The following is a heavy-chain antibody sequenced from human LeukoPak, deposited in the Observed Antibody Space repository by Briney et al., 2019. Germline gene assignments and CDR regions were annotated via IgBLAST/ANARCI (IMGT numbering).Heavy chain of an antibody. V-gene: IGHV1-58*02. CDR2: IVVGSGNT. Sequence: ASVKVPCKASGFTFTSSAMQCVRQARGQRRECIGWIVVGSGNTNYAQKFQERVTITRDMSTSTAYMELSSLRSEDTAVYYCAACYSGSYFGAFDIWGQGTMVTVSS. D-gene: IGHD1-26*01. J-gene: IGHJ3*02. CDR1: GFTFTSSA. CDR3: AACYSGSYFGAFDI.